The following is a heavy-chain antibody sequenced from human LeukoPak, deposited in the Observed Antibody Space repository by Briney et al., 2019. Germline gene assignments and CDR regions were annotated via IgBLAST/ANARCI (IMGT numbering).Heavy chain of an antibody. CDR1: GFTFSSYA. Sequence: HTGGSLRLSCAASGFTFSSYAMSWVRQAPGKGLEWVSAISGSGGSTYYADSVKGRFTISRDNSKNTLYLQMNSLRAEDTAVYYCAKPLGSTSCHSVWGQGTTVTVSS. CDR3: AKPLGSTSCHSV. D-gene: IGHD2-2*01. V-gene: IGHV3-23*01. CDR2: ISGSGGST. J-gene: IGHJ6*02.